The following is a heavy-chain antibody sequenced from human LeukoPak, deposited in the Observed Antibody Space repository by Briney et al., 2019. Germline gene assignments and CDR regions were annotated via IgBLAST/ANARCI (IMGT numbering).Heavy chain of an antibody. J-gene: IGHJ4*02. CDR3: AKDLGGSGSYPTYYFDY. V-gene: IGHV3-21*01. Sequence: PGGSLRLSCAASGFTFSSYSMNWVRQAPGKGLEWVSSISSSSSYIYYADSVKGRFTISRDNAKNSLYLQMNSLRAEDTAVYYCAKDLGGSGSYPTYYFDYWGQGTLVTVSS. CDR2: ISSSSSYI. D-gene: IGHD3-10*01. CDR1: GFTFSSYS.